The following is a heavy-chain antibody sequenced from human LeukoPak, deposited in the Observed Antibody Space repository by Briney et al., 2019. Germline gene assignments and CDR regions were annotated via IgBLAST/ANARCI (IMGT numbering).Heavy chain of an antibody. CDR1: GGSFSGYY. V-gene: IGHV4-34*01. Sequence: TSETLSLTCAVYGGSFSGYYWSWIRQPPGKGLEWIGEINHSGSTNYNPSLKSRVTISVDTSKNQFSLTLSSVSAADTAVYYCARGWWIGYYGSGSTLYFDYWGQGTLVTVSS. J-gene: IGHJ4*02. D-gene: IGHD3-10*01. CDR2: INHSGST. CDR3: ARGWWIGYYGSGSTLYFDY.